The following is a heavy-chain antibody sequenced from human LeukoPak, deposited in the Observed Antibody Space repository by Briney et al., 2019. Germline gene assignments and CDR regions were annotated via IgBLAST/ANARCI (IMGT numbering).Heavy chain of an antibody. CDR2: INPNSGGT. CDR1: GYTFTGYY. V-gene: IGHV1-2*02. J-gene: IGHJ6*03. D-gene: IGHD3-10*01. CDR3: ARDLGSGSSTRYYNFYMDV. Sequence: ASVKVSCKASGYTFTGYYMHWVRQAPGQGLEWMGWINPNSGGTNYAQKFQRRVTMTRDTSISTAYMELYRLRSDDTAIYYCARDLGSGSSTRYYNFYMDVWGTGTTVTVSS.